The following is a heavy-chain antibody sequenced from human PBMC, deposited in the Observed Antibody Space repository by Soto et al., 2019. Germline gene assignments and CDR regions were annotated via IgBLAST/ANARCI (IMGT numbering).Heavy chain of an antibody. Sequence: ASVKVSCKASGYTFTSYYMHWVRQAPGQGLEWMGIINPSGGSTSYAQKFQGRVTMTRDTSTSTVYMELSSLRSEDTAVYYCARDIILTGSYNWFDPWGQGTLVTVSS. CDR3: ARDIILTGSYNWFDP. V-gene: IGHV1-46*03. CDR2: INPSGGST. D-gene: IGHD3-9*01. J-gene: IGHJ5*02. CDR1: GYTFTSYY.